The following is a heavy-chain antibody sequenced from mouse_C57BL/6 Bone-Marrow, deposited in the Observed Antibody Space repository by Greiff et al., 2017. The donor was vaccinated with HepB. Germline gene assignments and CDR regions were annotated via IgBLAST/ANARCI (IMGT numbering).Heavy chain of an antibody. V-gene: IGHV5-15*01. Sequence: EVKVVESGGGLVQPGGSLKLSCAASGFTFSDYGMAWVRQAPRKGPEWVAFISNLAYSIYYADTVTGRFTISRENAKNTLYLEMSSLRSEDTAMYYCARHPCYYGSSCYWYFDVWGTGTTVTVSS. CDR1: GFTFSDYG. J-gene: IGHJ1*03. CDR3: ARHPCYYGSSCYWYFDV. D-gene: IGHD1-1*01. CDR2: ISNLAYSI.